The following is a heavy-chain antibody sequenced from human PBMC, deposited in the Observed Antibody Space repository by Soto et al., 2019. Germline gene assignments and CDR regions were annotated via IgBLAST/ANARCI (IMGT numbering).Heavy chain of an antibody. Sequence: SETLSLTCAVSGGSISSGGYSWSWIRQPPGKGLEWIGYIYHSGSTYYNPSLKSRVTLSVDRSKNQFSLKLSSVTAADTAVYYCAGNRFWSGYADPSPYGMDVWGQGTTVTVSS. CDR1: GGSISSGGYS. J-gene: IGHJ6*02. CDR2: IYHSGST. V-gene: IGHV4-30-2*01. D-gene: IGHD3-3*01. CDR3: AGNRFWSGYADPSPYGMDV.